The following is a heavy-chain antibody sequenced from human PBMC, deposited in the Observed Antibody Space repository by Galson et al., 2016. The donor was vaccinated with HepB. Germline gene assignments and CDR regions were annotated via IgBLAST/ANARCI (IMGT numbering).Heavy chain of an antibody. CDR3: AKRHEYCPPVGCSVDS. CDR2: DSMDGRRK. CDR1: GFLFRSYG. D-gene: IGHD2/OR15-2a*01. V-gene: IGHV3-30*18. Sequence: SLRLSCAGSGFLFRSYGMHWVRQAPGKGLEWVAADSMDGRRKFYADSVKGRFTISRDNSNNILFLQMSSLRVDDTAVYYCAKRHEYCPPVGCSVDSWGQGTLVSVSS. J-gene: IGHJ4*02.